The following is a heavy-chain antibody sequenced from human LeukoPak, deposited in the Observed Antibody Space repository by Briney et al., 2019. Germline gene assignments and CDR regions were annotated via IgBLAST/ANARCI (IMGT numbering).Heavy chain of an antibody. CDR1: GYTFTSYD. J-gene: IGHJ4*02. Sequence: ASVKVSCKASGYTFTSYDINWVRQAPGQGLEWMGWINPNSGGTNYAQKFQGRVTMTRDTSISTAYMELSRLRSDDTAVYYCAGVYDFWSGSPPNYGGQGTLVTVSS. CDR2: INPNSGGT. D-gene: IGHD3-3*01. CDR3: AGVYDFWSGSPPNY. V-gene: IGHV1-2*02.